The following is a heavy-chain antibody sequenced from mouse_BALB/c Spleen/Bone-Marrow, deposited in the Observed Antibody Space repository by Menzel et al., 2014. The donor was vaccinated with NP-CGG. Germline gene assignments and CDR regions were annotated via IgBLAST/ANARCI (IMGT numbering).Heavy chain of an antibody. CDR1: GYSFTGYN. J-gene: IGHJ3*01. Sequence: ESGPELEKPGASVKISCKASGYSFTGYNMNWVKQTNGKSLEWIGNIDPYNGDTRYSQKFKGKATLTVDKSSSTSYMQLKSLTSEDSAVYYCARGGYDVGTFAYWGQGTLVTVSA. CDR3: ARGGYDVGTFAY. V-gene: IGHV1S135*01. D-gene: IGHD2-14*01. CDR2: IDPYNGDT.